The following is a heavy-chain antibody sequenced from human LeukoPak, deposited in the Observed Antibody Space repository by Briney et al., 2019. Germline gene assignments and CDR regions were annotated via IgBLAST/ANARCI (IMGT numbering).Heavy chain of an antibody. D-gene: IGHD3-16*02. J-gene: IGHJ4*02. V-gene: IGHV3-21*01. CDR2: ISSSSSYI. CDR1: GFTFSSYA. CDR3: ARGIGGVIAYYFDC. Sequence: GGSLRLSCAASGFTFSSYAMSWVRQAPGKGLEWVSSISSSSSYIYYADSVKGRFTISRDNAKNSLYLQMNSLRAEDTAVYYCARGIGGVIAYYFDCWGQGTLVTVSS.